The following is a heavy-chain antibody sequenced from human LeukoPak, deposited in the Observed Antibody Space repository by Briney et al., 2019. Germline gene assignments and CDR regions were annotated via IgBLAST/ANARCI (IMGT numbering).Heavy chain of an antibody. CDR1: GYTFTGYY. CDR3: AREIGEGSHYYDSSGYLPCDY. J-gene: IGHJ4*02. V-gene: IGHV1-2*02. CDR2: INPNSGGT. D-gene: IGHD3-22*01. Sequence: ASVKVSCKASGYTFTGYYMHWVRQAPGQGLEWMGWINPNSGGTNYAQKFQGRVTMARDTSISTAYMELSRPRSDDTAVYYCAREIGEGSHYYDSSGYLPCDYWGQGTLVTVSS.